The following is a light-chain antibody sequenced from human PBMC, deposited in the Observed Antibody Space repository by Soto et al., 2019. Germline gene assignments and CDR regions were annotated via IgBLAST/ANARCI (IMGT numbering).Light chain of an antibody. CDR1: QDISNN. CDR2: DAS. Sequence: DIQMTQSPSSLSASVGDRVTITCQASQDISNNVHWYQQKPGKAPRLLMYDASDLQIGVPSRFSESGSGTDFTFTISSLQPEDIATYYCQQFENLPFTFGPGTKVDIK. J-gene: IGKJ3*01. V-gene: IGKV1-33*01. CDR3: QQFENLPFT.